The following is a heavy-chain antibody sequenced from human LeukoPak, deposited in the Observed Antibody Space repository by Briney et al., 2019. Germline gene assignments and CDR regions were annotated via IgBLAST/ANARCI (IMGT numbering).Heavy chain of an antibody. J-gene: IGHJ5*02. Sequence: SVKVSCKASGGTFSSYTISWVRQAPGQGLEWMGRIIPILGIANYAQKFQGRATITADKSTSTAYMELSSLRSEDTAVYYCARGRFLEWSEKPGWFDPWGQGTLVTVSS. CDR3: ARGRFLEWSEKPGWFDP. V-gene: IGHV1-69*02. D-gene: IGHD3-3*01. CDR1: GGTFSSYT. CDR2: IIPILGIA.